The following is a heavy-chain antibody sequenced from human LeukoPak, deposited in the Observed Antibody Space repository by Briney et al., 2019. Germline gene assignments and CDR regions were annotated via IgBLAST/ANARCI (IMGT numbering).Heavy chain of an antibody. CDR3: ARDRLAGLWAYYGSGSYHNQRHDAFDI. CDR2: ISGSGDST. Sequence: GGSLGLSCAAPGFTFSSYAMSWVRRAPGKGLEWVSVISGSGDSTYYADSVKGRFTISRDNSKNTLYLQMNSLRAEDTAVYYCARDRLAGLWAYYGSGSYHNQRHDAFDIWGQGTMVTVSS. J-gene: IGHJ3*02. D-gene: IGHD3-10*01. CDR1: GFTFSSYA. V-gene: IGHV3-23*01.